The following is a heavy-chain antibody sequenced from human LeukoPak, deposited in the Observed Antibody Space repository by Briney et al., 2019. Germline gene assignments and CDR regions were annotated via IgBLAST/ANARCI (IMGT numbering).Heavy chain of an antibody. J-gene: IGHJ3*02. CDR3: AREKRSSFDI. CDR1: GFTFSSYS. V-gene: IGHV3-7*01. Sequence: GGSLRLSCAASGFTFSSYSMNWVRQAPGKGLEWVANIKQDGSEKYYVDSVKGRFTISRDNAKNSLYLQMNSLRAEDTAVYYCAREKRSSFDIWGQGTMVTVSS. CDR2: IKQDGSEK. D-gene: IGHD6-25*01.